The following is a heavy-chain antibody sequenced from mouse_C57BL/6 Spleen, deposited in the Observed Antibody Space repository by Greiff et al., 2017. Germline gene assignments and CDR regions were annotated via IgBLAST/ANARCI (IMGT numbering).Heavy chain of an antibody. CDR2: IYPSDSET. D-gene: IGHD1-1*01. V-gene: IGHV1-61*01. CDR3: ARSYFYAMDY. CDR1: GYTFTSYW. Sequence: VQLQQPGAELVRPGSSVKLSCNASGYTFTSYWMDWVQQRPGPGLEWLGNIYPSDSETPYNQRFKDKATLTVDKSSNTAYMQLSRLTSADSAVYYCARSYFYAMDYWGQGTSVTVSS. J-gene: IGHJ4*01.